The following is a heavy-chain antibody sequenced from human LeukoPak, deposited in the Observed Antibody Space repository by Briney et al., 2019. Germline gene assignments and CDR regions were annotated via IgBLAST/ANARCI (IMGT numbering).Heavy chain of an antibody. CDR2: INSDGSST. CDR3: GRGRPGGFDI. J-gene: IGHJ3*02. V-gene: IGHV3-74*01. CDR1: GFTLSSYW. Sequence: GGSLRLSCAASGFTLSSYWMHWVRQAPGKGLVWVSRINSDGSSTSYADSVKGRFTISRDNAKNTLYLQINSLRAEDTAVYYCGRGRPGGFDIWGQGTMVTVSS. D-gene: IGHD2-15*01.